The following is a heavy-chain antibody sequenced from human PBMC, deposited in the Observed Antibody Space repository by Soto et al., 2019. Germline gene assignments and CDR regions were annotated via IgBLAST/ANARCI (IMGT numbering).Heavy chain of an antibody. CDR3: ARRSLRTTIFVIDI. V-gene: IGHV3-11*01. CDR1: GFTFSDYY. Sequence: GGSLRLSCAASGFTFSDYYMSWIRQAPGKGLEWVSYISSSGSTIYYADSVKGRFTISRDNAKNSLYLQMNSLRAEDTAVYYCARRSLRTTIFVIDIWGQGTMVTVSS. D-gene: IGHD3-3*01. CDR2: ISSSGSTI. J-gene: IGHJ3*02.